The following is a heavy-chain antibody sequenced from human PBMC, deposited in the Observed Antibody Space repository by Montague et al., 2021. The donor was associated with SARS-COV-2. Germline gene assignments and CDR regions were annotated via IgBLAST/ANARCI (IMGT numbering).Heavy chain of an antibody. CDR2: TYHSGST. V-gene: IGHV4-31*03. Sequence: TLSLTCSVSGDSIGSGGFYCTWIRHLPGKGLEWLGNTYHSGSTYFNPSLKSRLTMSVDTSKQHFSLNLTSVTAADTAVYYCARGGFYDCAATSCTTTDAFDIWGQGTMVTVSS. J-gene: IGHJ3*02. D-gene: IGHD2-2*01. CDR3: ARGGFYDCAATSCTTTDAFDI. CDR1: GDSIGSGGFY.